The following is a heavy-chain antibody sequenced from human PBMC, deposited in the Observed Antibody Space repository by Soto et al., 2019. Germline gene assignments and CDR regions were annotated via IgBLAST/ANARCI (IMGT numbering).Heavy chain of an antibody. V-gene: IGHV3-11*01. CDR1: GFTFSDYY. J-gene: IGHJ4*02. D-gene: IGHD3-22*01. CDR2: ISSSDSAI. Sequence: GGSLRLSCAASGFTFSDYYMSWIRQAPGKGLEWVSYISSSDSAIYYADSVQGRFTISRDNAKNSLYLQMNSLRAEDTAVYYCARDLGYYDSSGYFDYWGQGTLVTVS. CDR3: ARDLGYYDSSGYFDY.